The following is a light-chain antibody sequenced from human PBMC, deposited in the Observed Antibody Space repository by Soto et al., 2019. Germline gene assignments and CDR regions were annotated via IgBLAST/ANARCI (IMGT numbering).Light chain of an antibody. CDR1: QGISNY. J-gene: IGKJ4*01. Sequence: DIHMTQSPSSPSASVGDRVTLTCRASQGISNYLAWYQKKPGKVPKLLIYAASTLQPGVPSRFRGSGSGTDFTLTISSLQPEDFATYYCQQTNNFPLTVGGGTKGDIK. V-gene: IGKV1-27*01. CDR3: QQTNNFPLT. CDR2: AAS.